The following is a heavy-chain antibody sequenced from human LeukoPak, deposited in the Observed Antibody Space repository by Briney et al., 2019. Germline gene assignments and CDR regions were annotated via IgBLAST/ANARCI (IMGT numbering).Heavy chain of an antibody. Sequence: GGSLRLSCTASGFTFSGYSMNWIRQAPGKGLGWVSSFGTRSTSIYNEGSVKGRFAISRDNAKNSLYLQMNSLRAEDTALYYCAREVSEGFDFWGQGTLVTVSS. CDR2: FGTRSTSI. V-gene: IGHV3-21*01. CDR3: AREVSEGFDF. J-gene: IGHJ4*02. D-gene: IGHD3-22*01. CDR1: GFTFSGYS.